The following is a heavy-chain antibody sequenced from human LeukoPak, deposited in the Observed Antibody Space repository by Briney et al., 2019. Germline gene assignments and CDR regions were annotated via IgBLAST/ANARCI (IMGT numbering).Heavy chain of an antibody. CDR1: GYTLTDLS. CDR2: FDPEDAET. Sequence: ASVKVSCKVSGYTLTDLSMHWVRQAPGKGLEWMGGFDPEDAETIYAQNFQGRVTMTEDTSTDTAYMELRSLRSEDTAVYYCATAPRLSGWDFDYWGHGTLVTVSS. D-gene: IGHD6-19*01. V-gene: IGHV1-24*01. J-gene: IGHJ4*01. CDR3: ATAPRLSGWDFDY.